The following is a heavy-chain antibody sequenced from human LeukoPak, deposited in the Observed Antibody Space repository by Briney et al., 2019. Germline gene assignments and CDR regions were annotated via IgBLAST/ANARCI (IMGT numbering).Heavy chain of an antibody. V-gene: IGHV4-38-2*02. CDR1: GYSITSGYD. CDR3: ATSHDVKTAPYDL. Sequence: PSETLSLACTVSGYSITSGYDWGWIRQPPGKGLEWIGYILTSGWTDYNPSLKSRVTMSVDTSKNQLSMELRFLTAADTAVYYCATSHDVKTAPYDLWGQGTLVTVSS. D-gene: IGHD2-21*01. CDR2: ILTSGWT. J-gene: IGHJ5*02.